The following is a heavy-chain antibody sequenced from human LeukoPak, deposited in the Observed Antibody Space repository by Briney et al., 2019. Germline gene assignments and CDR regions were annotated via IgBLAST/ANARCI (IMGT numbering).Heavy chain of an antibody. D-gene: IGHD4/OR15-4a*01. CDR1: GYTFNSYY. J-gene: IGHJ4*02. Sequence: ASVKVSCKASGYTFNSYYMHWVRQAPGQGLDWMGIINPITGNTNYAQKFQGRVSMTRDTSTRTVYMELSSLRSEDTAVYYCARGGVEYDYGDAFDFWGQGTLVTVSS. CDR3: ARGGVEYDYGDAFDF. V-gene: IGHV1-46*02. CDR2: INPITGNT.